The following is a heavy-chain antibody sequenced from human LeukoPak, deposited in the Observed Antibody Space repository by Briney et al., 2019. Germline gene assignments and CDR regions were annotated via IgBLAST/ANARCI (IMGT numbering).Heavy chain of an antibody. CDR1: GFTFSSYS. V-gene: IGHV3-48*04. D-gene: IGHD6-13*01. J-gene: IGHJ5*02. CDR2: ISSSSSTI. Sequence: QPGGSLRLSCAASGFTFSSYSMNWVRQAPGKGLEWVSYISSSSSTIYYADSVKGRFTISRDNAKNSLYLQMNSLRAEDTAVYYCARVMSSSWYSWFDPWGQGTLVTVSS. CDR3: ARVMSSSWYSWFDP.